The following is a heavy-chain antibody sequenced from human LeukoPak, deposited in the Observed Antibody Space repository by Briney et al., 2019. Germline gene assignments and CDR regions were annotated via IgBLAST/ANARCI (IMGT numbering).Heavy chain of an antibody. CDR2: IKRSGGTT. CDR1: GFTVSNAW. J-gene: IGHJ3*02. Sequence: KPGGSLRLSCAASGFTVSNAWMTWVRQAPEKGLEWVGRIKRSGGTTELAAPVKGRFTISRDDSKKTLYLQMSSLKTEDTAVYYCTTNDAFDIWGQGTMVTVSS. V-gene: IGHV3-15*01. CDR3: TTNDAFDI.